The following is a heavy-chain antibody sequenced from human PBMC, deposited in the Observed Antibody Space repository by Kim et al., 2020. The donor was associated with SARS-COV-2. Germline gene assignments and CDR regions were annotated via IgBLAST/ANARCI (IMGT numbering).Heavy chain of an antibody. CDR2: INPNSGGT. CDR1: GYTFTGYY. Sequence: ASVKVSCKASGYTFTGYYMHWVRQAPGQGLEWMGRINPNSGGTNYAQKFQGRVTMTRDTSISTAYMELSRLRSDDTAVYYCARDHVTMVRGSRPRGDYWGQGTLVTVSS. D-gene: IGHD3-10*01. J-gene: IGHJ4*02. V-gene: IGHV1-2*06. CDR3: ARDHVTMVRGSRPRGDY.